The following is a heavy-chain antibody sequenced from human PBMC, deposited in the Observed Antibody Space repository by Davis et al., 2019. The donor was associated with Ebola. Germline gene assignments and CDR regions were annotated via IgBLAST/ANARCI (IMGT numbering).Heavy chain of an antibody. J-gene: IGHJ5*01. CDR3: ANPPGTMIRVGPNRFDS. CDR1: GFTFNSYA. Sequence: GGSLRLSCAASGFTFNSYAMTWVRQAPGKGLEWVSTISHGGGSTYYADPVKGRFTISRDNSKNTLFLQMDSLTAEDTAVYYCANPPGTMIRVGPNRFDSWGQGTLVTVSS. D-gene: IGHD3-22*01. V-gene: IGHV3-23*01. CDR2: ISHGGGST.